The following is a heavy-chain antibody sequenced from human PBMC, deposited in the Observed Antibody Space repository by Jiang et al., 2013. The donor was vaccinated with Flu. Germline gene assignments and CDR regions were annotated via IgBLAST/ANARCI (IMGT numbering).Heavy chain of an antibody. CDR2: IWYDGSNK. D-gene: IGHD2-15*01. V-gene: IGHV3-33*01. CDR3: ARVVLSGGSCLSNDY. Sequence: VQLVESGGGVVQPGRSLRLSCAASGFTFSSYGMHWVRQAPGKGLEWVAVIWYDGSNKYYADSVKGRFTISRDNSKNTLYLQMNSLRAEDTAVYYCARVVLSGGSCLSNDYWGQGTLVTVSS. J-gene: IGHJ4*02. CDR1: GFTFSSYG.